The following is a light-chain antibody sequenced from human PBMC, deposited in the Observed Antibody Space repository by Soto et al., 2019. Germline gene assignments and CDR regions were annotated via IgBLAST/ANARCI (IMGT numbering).Light chain of an antibody. CDR3: NSYTNSSAVV. CDR1: RDDIGAYDY. CDR2: EVT. Sequence: QSALTQPASVSGSPGQSITISCAGTRDDIGAYDYVSWCQQHPGNAPKLLVYEVTNRPSGVSDRFSGSKSGNTASLTISGLQAEDEADYYCNSYTNSSAVVFGGGTKVTVL. V-gene: IGLV2-14*01. J-gene: IGLJ2*01.